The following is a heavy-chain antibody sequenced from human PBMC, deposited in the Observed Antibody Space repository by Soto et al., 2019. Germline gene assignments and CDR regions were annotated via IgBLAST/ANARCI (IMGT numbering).Heavy chain of an antibody. J-gene: IGHJ6*03. CDR1: GGSISSGGYY. V-gene: IGHV4-61*08. CDR3: ARAREVDYSNYGRLPPNYYYYYMDV. Sequence: SETLSLTCTVSGGSISSGGYYWIWIRQHPGKCLEWIGYIYYSGSTNYNPSLKSRVTISVDTSKNQFSLKLSSVTAADTAVYYCARAREVDYSNYGRLPPNYYYYYMDVWGKGTTVTVSS. D-gene: IGHD4-4*01. CDR2: IYYSGST.